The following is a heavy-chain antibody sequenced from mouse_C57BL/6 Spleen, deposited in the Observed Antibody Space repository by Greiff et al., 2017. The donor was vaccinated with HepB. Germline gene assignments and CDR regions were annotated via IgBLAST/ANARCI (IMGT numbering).Heavy chain of an antibody. J-gene: IGHJ2*01. V-gene: IGHV1-4*01. CDR1: GYTFTSYT. CDR3: AREDFDY. CDR2: INPSSGYN. Sequence: VHLVESGAELARPGASVKMSCKASGYTFTSYTMHWVKPRPGQGLEWIGYINPSSGYNKYNQKFKDKATLTADKSSSTAYMQLSSLASEDSAVYYCAREDFDYWGQGTTLTVSS.